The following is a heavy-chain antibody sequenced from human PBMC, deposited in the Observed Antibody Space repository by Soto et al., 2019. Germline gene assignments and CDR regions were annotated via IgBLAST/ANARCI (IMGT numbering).Heavy chain of an antibody. CDR3: ARLYGSGIFPSGVDY. CDR1: GYTFTGYY. Sequence: QVQLVQSGAEVKKPGASVKVSCKASGYTFTGYYMHWVRQAPGQGLEWMGWINPNSGGTNYAQKFQGRVTMTRDTSISTAYMELSRLRSDDTAVYYCARLYGSGIFPSGVDYWGQGTLVTVSS. V-gene: IGHV1-2*02. D-gene: IGHD3-10*01. J-gene: IGHJ4*02. CDR2: INPNSGGT.